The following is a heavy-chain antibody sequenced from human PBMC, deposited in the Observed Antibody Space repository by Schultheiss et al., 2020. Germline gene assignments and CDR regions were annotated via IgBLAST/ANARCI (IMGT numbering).Heavy chain of an antibody. CDR2: IYTSGST. CDR3: ASEWYYYMDV. J-gene: IGHJ6*03. CDR1: GGSISSGSYY. V-gene: IGHV4-61*02. Sequence: SQTLSLTCTVSGGSISSGSYYWSWIRQPAGKGLEWIGRIYTSGSTNYNPSLKSRVTISVDKSKNQFSLKLSSVTAADTAVYYCASEWYYYMDVWGKGTTVTVSS.